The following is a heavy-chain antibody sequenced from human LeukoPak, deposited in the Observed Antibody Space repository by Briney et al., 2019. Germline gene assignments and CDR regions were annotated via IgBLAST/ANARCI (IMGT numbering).Heavy chain of an antibody. V-gene: IGHV4-59*08. D-gene: IGHD5-18*01. CDR2: IYYSGST. CDR1: GGSISSYY. J-gene: IGHJ6*03. Sequence: SETLSLTCTVSGGSISSYYWSWIRQPPGKGLEWIGYIYYSGSTNYNPSLKSRVTISLDTSKNQLSLKLSSVTAADTAVYYCARTTEGGYTYDYFYYMDVWGKGTTVTISS. CDR3: ARTTEGGYTYDYFYYMDV.